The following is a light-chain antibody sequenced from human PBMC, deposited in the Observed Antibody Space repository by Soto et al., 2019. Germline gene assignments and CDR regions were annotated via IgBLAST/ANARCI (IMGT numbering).Light chain of an antibody. CDR3: QQYYNWRAIT. CDR1: QNIANN. J-gene: IGKJ5*01. Sequence: EIVMTQSPATLSVSPGEGATLSCRASQNIANNLAWYQQRPGQAPRLLIYGASTRATDIPARFSGSGSGTEFTLSISRLQSEDFALYYCQQYYNWRAITFGQGTRLEIK. CDR2: GAS. V-gene: IGKV3D-15*01.